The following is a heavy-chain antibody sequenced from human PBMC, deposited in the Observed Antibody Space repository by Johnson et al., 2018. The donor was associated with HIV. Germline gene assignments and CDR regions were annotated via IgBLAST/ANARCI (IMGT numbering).Heavy chain of an antibody. CDR3: ARDRPYYYGSGDAFDI. V-gene: IGHV3-11*04. D-gene: IGHD3-10*01. CDR2: ISSSGSTI. J-gene: IGHJ3*02. CDR1: GFIFSDYY. Sequence: QVHLVESGGGLVKPGGSLRLSCVASGFIFSDYYMSWIRQAPGKGLEWVSYISSSGSTIYYADSVKGRFSISRDNSKNTLHLQMNSLRAEDTAVYYCARDRPYYYGSGDAFDIWGQGTMVTVSS.